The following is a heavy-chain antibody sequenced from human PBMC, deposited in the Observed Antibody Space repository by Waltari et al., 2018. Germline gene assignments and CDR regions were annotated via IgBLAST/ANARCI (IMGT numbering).Heavy chain of an antibody. CDR1: GFTVSSNY. V-gene: IGHV3-53*01. CDR3: ARDPTGDQWVGYYGMDV. CDR2: IYSGGST. J-gene: IGHJ6*02. D-gene: IGHD7-27*01. Sequence: SLRLSCAASGFTVSSNYMSWVRQAPGKGLEWVSVIYSGGSTYYADSVKGRFTISRDNSKNTLYLQMNSLRAEDTAVYYCARDPTGDQWVGYYGMDVWGQGTTVTVSS.